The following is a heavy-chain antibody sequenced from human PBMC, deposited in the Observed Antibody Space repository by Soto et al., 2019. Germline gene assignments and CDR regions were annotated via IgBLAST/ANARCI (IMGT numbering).Heavy chain of an antibody. CDR2: INPNSGGT. J-gene: IGHJ4*02. Sequence: GASVKVSCKASGYTFTGYYMHWVRQAPGQGLEWMGWINPNSGGTNYAQKFQGWVTMTRDTSISTAYMELSRLRSDDTAVYYCARANHGYSSSPPDYWGQGTLVIVSS. V-gene: IGHV1-2*04. CDR1: GYTFTGYY. CDR3: ARANHGYSSSPPDY. D-gene: IGHD6-6*01.